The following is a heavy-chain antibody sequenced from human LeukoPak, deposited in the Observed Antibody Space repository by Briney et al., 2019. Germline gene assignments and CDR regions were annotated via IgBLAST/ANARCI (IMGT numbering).Heavy chain of an antibody. CDR3: ARAPITAGYYYYGMDV. V-gene: IGHV6-1*01. J-gene: IGHJ6*02. CDR2: TYYRSKWYN. CDR1: GDSVSSNSAA. Sequence: SQTLSLTCAISGDSVSSNSAAWNWIRQSPSRGLEWLGRTYYRSKWYNDYAVSVKSRITINPGTSKNQFSLQLNSVTPEDTAVYYCARAPITAGYYYYGMDVWGQGTTVTVSS.